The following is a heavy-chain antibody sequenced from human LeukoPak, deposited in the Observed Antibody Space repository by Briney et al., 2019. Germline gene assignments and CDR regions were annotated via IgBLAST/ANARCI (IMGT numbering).Heavy chain of an antibody. CDR2: ISGTGGTT. D-gene: IGHD2-15*01. CDR1: GFTFSSYG. CDR3: AKNGDRGAYCSGGTCYPYYYYYMDV. J-gene: IGHJ6*03. Sequence: GGSLRLSCAASGFTFSSYGMSWVRQAPGKGLEWVSAISGTGGTTYYADSVRGRFTISRDNSRNTLYLQMNSLRAEDTAIYYCAKNGDRGAYCSGGTCYPYYYYYMDVWGKGTTVTISS. V-gene: IGHV3-23*01.